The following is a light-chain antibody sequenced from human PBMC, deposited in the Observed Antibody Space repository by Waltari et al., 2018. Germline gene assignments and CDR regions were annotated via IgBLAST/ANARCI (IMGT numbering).Light chain of an antibody. CDR3: TSYTTSTTVL. J-gene: IGLJ3*02. V-gene: IGLV2-14*01. CDR2: EVT. Sequence: QSALTQPASVSGSPGQSITISCTGTSSDIGGYDFVSWYQQYPGMAPKLMIYEVTKPPSGVSGRFSGSKSGTTASLTISGLQPEDEADYYCTSYTTSTTVLFGGGTKVTVL. CDR1: SSDIGGYDF.